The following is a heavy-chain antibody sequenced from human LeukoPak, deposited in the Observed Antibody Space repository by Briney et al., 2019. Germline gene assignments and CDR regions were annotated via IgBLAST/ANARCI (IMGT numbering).Heavy chain of an antibody. CDR1: GGSFSGYY. V-gene: IGHV4-34*01. CDR3: ARGHSWFDP. CDR2: INHSGST. J-gene: IGHJ5*02. Sequence: SETLSLTCAVYGGSFSGYYWSWIRQPLGKGLEWIGEINHSGSTNYNPSLKSRVTISVDTSKNQFSLKLSSVTAADTAVYYCARGHSWFDPWGQGTLATVSS.